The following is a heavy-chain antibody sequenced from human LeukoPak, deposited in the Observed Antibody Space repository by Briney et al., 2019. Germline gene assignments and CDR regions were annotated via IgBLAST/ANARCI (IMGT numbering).Heavy chain of an antibody. V-gene: IGHV4-34*01. CDR3: ARARRGYSYGYTFLDY. CDR1: GGSFSGYY. Sequence: SETLSLTCAVYGGSFSGYYWSWIRQPPGKGLEWIGEINHSGSTNYNPSLKSRVTISVDTSKNQFSLKLSFVTAADTAVYYCARARRGYSYGYTFLDYWGQGTLVTVSS. D-gene: IGHD5-18*01. CDR2: INHSGST. J-gene: IGHJ4*02.